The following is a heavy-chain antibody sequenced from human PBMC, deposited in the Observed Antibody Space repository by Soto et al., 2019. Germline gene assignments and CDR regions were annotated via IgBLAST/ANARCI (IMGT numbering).Heavy chain of an antibody. CDR3: ARSRGGYELYGPDT. CDR2: INLNSGDT. Sequence: ASVKVSCKTSGDTFTDSSMHWVRQAPGQGLEWMGWINLNSGDTNYAEKFRGRVTMTRDTSIITAYMELTRLKSDDTAVYYCARSRGGYELYGPDTWGQGTLVTVSS. V-gene: IGHV1-2*02. CDR1: GDTFTDSS. J-gene: IGHJ5*01. D-gene: IGHD5-12*01.